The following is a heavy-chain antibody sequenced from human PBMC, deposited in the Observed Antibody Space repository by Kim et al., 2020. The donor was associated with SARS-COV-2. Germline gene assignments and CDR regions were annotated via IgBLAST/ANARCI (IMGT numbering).Heavy chain of an antibody. J-gene: IGHJ6*02. CDR2: IWYDGSNK. V-gene: IGHV3-33*06. Sequence: GGSLRLSCAASGFTFSSYGMHWVRQAPGKGLEWVAVIWYDGSNKYYADSVKGRFTISRDNSKNTLYLQMNSLRAEDTAVYYCAKGYCSGGSCYSNWGYGMDVWGQGTTVTVSS. CDR3: AKGYCSGGSCYSNWGYGMDV. CDR1: GFTFSSYG. D-gene: IGHD2-15*01.